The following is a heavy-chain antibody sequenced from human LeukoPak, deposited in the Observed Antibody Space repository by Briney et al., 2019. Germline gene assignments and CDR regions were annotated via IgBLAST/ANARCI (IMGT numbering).Heavy chain of an antibody. CDR3: AKDRAGYSYGMFDS. J-gene: IGHJ4*02. CDR2: IVNSGGST. V-gene: IGHV3-23*01. Sequence: PGRSLRLSCAASGFTFSSYGMHWVRQAPGKGLEWVSGIVNSGGSTYYADSVKGRLTISRDNSKKTVYLQMSSLRGDDTAVYYCAKDRAGYSYGMFDSWGQGTLVTVSS. D-gene: IGHD5-18*01. CDR1: GFTFSSYG.